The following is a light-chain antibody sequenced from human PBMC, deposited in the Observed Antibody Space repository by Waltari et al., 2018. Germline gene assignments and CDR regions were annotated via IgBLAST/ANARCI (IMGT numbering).Light chain of an antibody. J-gene: IGLJ1*01. V-gene: IGLV2-14*03. Sequence: QSALTQPASVSGSPGQSITISCTGTSSDIGAHNFFSWYQKHPGKAPKVMIYDVNNRPSGVSSRFSGSKSGNTASLTISGLQAEDEADYYCSSYTTGSTRYVFGSGTKVTVL. CDR3: SSYTTGSTRYV. CDR1: SSDIGAHNF. CDR2: DVN.